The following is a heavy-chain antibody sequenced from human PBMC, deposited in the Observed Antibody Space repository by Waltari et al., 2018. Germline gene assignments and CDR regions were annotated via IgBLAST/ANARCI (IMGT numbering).Heavy chain of an antibody. D-gene: IGHD3-3*01. CDR2: GYTSGST. CDR3: ARGRGDGANFFFDY. Sequence: QVQLQESGPGLVQPSQTLSPLCPFSGSSVSTAGYSWSWTRQPAGKGLEWIGLGYTSGSTKYHPSLKSRVTISVDTSKNQFSLKLSSVTAADTAIYYCARGRGDGANFFFDYWGQGTLVTGSS. V-gene: IGHV4-61*02. CDR1: GSSVSTAGYS. J-gene: IGHJ4*02.